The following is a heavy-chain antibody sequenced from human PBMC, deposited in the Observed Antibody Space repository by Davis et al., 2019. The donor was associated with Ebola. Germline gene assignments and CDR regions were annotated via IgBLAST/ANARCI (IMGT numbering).Heavy chain of an antibody. Sequence: ASVKVSCKASGYTFTCYGIIWVRQAPGQGLEWMGWISDYNRKTNYAQKFQGRVTMTTDTSTSTAYMELRSLTSDDTAVYYCAIRYGGNSLDYWGQGTLVTVSS. CDR2: ISDYNRKT. CDR1: GYTFTCYG. CDR3: AIRYGGNSLDY. V-gene: IGHV1-18*04. D-gene: IGHD4-23*01. J-gene: IGHJ4*02.